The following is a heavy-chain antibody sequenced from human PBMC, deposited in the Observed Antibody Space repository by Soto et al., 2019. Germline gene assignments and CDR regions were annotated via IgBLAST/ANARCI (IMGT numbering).Heavy chain of an antibody. D-gene: IGHD6-13*01. CDR1: GYTFASFV. CDR3: AREMPGYWTGPVDY. Sequence: QVQLVQSGAEVKKPGASVRVSCKASGYTFASFVIHWVRQAPGQSLERMGWINTDNGNTKYSQKFQGRVTITRDTSASTAYMELSSLISEDTAVYYCAREMPGYWTGPVDYWGQGTLVTVSS. J-gene: IGHJ4*02. CDR2: INTDNGNT. V-gene: IGHV1-3*04.